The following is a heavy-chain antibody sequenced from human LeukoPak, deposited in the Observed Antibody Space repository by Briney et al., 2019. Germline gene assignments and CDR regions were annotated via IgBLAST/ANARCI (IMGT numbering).Heavy chain of an antibody. CDR2: INPSGGST. J-gene: IGHJ4*02. V-gene: IGHV1-46*01. CDR3: ARDRAALVGAFDY. D-gene: IGHD1-26*01. Sequence: ASVKVSCKASGYTFTSYYMHWVRQAPGQGLEWMGIINPSGGSTSYAQKFQGRVTMTRDMSTSTVYMELSSLRSEYTAVYSCARDRAALVGAFDYWGQGTLVTVSS. CDR1: GYTFTSYY.